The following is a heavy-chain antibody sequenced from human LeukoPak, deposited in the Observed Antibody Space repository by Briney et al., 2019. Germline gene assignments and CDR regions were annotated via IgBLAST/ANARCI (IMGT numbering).Heavy chain of an antibody. CDR2: IIHSSTT. J-gene: IGHJ6*03. CDR3: ARGFDSNDYFYYYMDV. D-gene: IGHD3-22*01. CDR1: GGSLSGYY. V-gene: IGHV4-34*01. Sequence: PSETLSLTCAVYGGSLSGYYWIWIRQPPGKGLEWIGEIIHSSTTTYNPSLRSRLTISVDTSKNQFSLKLNSVTAADTAVYYCARGFDSNDYFYYYMDVWGKGTTVTVSS.